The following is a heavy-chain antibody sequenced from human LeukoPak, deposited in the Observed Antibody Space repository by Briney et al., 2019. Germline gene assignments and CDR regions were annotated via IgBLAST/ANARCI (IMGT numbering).Heavy chain of an antibody. CDR2: GTA. CDR3: ARADIVVVPAAHIGGADY. Sequence: GTANYAQKFQGRVTITADESTSTAYMELSSLRSEDTAVYYCARADIVVVPAAHIGGADYWGQGTLVTVSS. D-gene: IGHD2-2*01. J-gene: IGHJ4*02. V-gene: IGHV1-69*01.